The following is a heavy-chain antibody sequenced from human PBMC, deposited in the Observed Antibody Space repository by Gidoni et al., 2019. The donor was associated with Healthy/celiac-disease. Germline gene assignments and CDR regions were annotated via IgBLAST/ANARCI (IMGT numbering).Heavy chain of an antibody. CDR1: GFTFDEYG. J-gene: IGHJ6*03. D-gene: IGHD3-10*01. CDR2: INWNGGST. CDR3: ARDGHAVQGKGTYYYYYMDV. Sequence: EVQLVESGGGVVRPGGSLRLSCAASGFTFDEYGMSWVRQAPGKGLEWVSGINWNGGSTGYADSVKGRFTISRDNAKNSLYLQMNSLRAEDTALYHCARDGHAVQGKGTYYYYYMDVWGKGTTVTVSS. V-gene: IGHV3-20*01.